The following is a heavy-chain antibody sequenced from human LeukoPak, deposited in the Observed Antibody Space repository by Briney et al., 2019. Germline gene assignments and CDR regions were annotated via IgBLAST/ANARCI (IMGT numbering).Heavy chain of an antibody. CDR1: GGTFSSYA. CDR2: IIPILGIA. CDR3: ARETTVTSVFDY. J-gene: IGHJ4*02. V-gene: IGHV1-69*04. D-gene: IGHD4-11*01. Sequence: ASVKVSCKASGGTFSSYAISWVRQAPGQGLEWMGRIIPILGIANYAQKFQGRVTITADKSTSTAYMELSSLRSEDTAVYYCARETTVTSVFDYWGQGTLVTVSS.